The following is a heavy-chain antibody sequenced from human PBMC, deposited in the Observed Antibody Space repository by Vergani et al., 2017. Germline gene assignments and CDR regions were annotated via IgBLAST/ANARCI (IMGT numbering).Heavy chain of an antibody. CDR2: MNPISGNT. D-gene: IGHD3-22*01. V-gene: IGHV1-8*03. CDR3: TRGWYYDSIAYCDY. CDR1: GYTFTNYD. Sequence: QVQLVQSGTEVKKPGASVKVSCKASGYTFTNYDINWVRRATGQGLEWMGWMNPISGNTGFAQKFRGRVTITRDTSTSTVYMELSSLRSEDTAVYYCTRGWYYDSIAYCDYWGQGTLVTVSS. J-gene: IGHJ4*02.